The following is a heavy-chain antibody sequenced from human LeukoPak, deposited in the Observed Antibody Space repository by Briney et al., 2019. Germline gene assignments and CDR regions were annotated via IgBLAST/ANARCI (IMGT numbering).Heavy chain of an antibody. CDR3: AKGLGYCSGGSCYSDYYYGMDV. Sequence: GGSLRLSCAASGFTFSSYVMSWVRQAPGKGLEWVSAISGSGSSTYYADSVKGRFTISRDNSKNTLYLQMNSLRAEDTAVYYCAKGLGYCSGGSCYSDYYYGMDVWGKGTTVTVSS. J-gene: IGHJ6*04. D-gene: IGHD2-15*01. CDR1: GFTFSSYV. CDR2: ISGSGSST. V-gene: IGHV3-23*01.